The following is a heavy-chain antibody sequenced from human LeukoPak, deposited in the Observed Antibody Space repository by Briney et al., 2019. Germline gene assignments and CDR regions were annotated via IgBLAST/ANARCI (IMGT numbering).Heavy chain of an antibody. CDR1: GYTFTGYY. CDR3: ARDLQAAAGH. Sequence: ASVKVSCKASGYTFTGYYIHWVRQAPGQGLEWMGWINPNSGGTNYAQKFQGRVTMTRDTSISTAYMELSSLRSDDTAVYYCARDLQAAAGHWGQGTLVTVSS. V-gene: IGHV1-2*02. D-gene: IGHD6-13*01. J-gene: IGHJ4*02. CDR2: INPNSGGT.